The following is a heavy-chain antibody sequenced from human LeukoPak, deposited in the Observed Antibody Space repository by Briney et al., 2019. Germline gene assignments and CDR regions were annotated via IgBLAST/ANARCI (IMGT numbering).Heavy chain of an antibody. CDR2: IRYDGSNK. J-gene: IGHJ4*02. V-gene: IGHV3-30*02. Sequence: GGSQRLPCAASGFTFNNYGMHWVRQAPGQGLEWVAFIRYDGSNKYYAGSVKGRFTISRDNSKNTLYLQMNSLRPEDTAVYYCAKDPVRRGYSYGNFDYWGQGTLVTVSS. CDR3: AKDPVRRGYSYGNFDY. CDR1: GFTFNNYG. D-gene: IGHD5-18*01.